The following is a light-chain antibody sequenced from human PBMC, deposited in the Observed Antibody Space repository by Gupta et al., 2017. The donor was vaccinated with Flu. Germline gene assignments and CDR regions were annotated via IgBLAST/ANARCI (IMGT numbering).Light chain of an antibody. CDR1: QSLEYSDGNTF. CDR2: KVS. V-gene: IGKV2-30*01. Sequence: DVVMTWSPLSLPCTLGTPASISCSSSQSLEYSDGNTFLNWFQQRPGQSPRRLIYKVSKQDSGVPDRFTGSGSGTDFTLTISRVEGEDVGIFYCMQGTDWPPTFGQGTKVEIK. J-gene: IGKJ1*01. CDR3: MQGTDWPPT.